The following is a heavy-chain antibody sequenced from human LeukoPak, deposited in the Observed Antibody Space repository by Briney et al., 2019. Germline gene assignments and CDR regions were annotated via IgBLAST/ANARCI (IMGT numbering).Heavy chain of an antibody. D-gene: IGHD6-13*01. CDR1: GFTFSSYA. J-gene: IGHJ6*02. CDR2: ISGSGGST. CDR3: ARIAAAGTLNYGMDV. Sequence: GGSLRLSCAASGFTFSSYAMSWVRQAPGKGLEWVSAISGSGGSTYYADSVKGRFTISRDNSKNTLYLQMNSLRAEDTAVYYCARIAAAGTLNYGMDVWAKGPRSPSP. V-gene: IGHV3-23*01.